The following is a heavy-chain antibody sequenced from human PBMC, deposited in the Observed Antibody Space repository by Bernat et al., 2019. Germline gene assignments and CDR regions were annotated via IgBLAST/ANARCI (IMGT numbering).Heavy chain of an antibody. CDR2: IKEDGSEK. V-gene: IGHV3-7*01. Sequence: EVQLVESGGGLVQPGGSLRLSCVASGFTFTSRWMSWVRQAPGRGLEWVANIKEDGSEKYCLDSVKGRFTISRDNSKNTLYLQMNSLRAEDTAVYYCARMRAAAGTSDFQHWGQGTLVTVSS. J-gene: IGHJ1*01. D-gene: IGHD6-13*01. CDR3: ARMRAAAGTSDFQH. CDR1: GFTFTSRW.